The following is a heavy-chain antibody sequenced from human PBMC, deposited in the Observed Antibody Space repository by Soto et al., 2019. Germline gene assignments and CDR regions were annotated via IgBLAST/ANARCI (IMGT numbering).Heavy chain of an antibody. CDR1: GGSFSGYY. D-gene: IGHD2-15*01. CDR2: INHSGST. J-gene: IGHJ4*02. CDR3: ARSPTSDVVVVAATFDY. V-gene: IGHV4-34*01. Sequence: SETLSLTCAVYGGSFSGYYWSWIRQPPGKGLEWIGEINHSGSTNYNPSLKSRVTISVDTSKNQFSLKLSSVTAADTAVYYCARSPTSDVVVVAATFDYWGQGTLVTVSS.